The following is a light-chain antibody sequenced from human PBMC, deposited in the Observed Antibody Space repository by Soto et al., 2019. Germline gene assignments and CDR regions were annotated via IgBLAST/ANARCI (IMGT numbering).Light chain of an antibody. CDR1: QSLRGW. J-gene: IGKJ5*01. CDR2: DAS. Sequence: DIQMTQSPSTLAASVRNRVTITFRASQSLRGWLAWYQQRPGKAPKALIYDASTLASGVPSRLNGSGSGTEFTLTIRSLQPDDFATYYCQQYINYSTFGQGTRLEIK. V-gene: IGKV1-5*01. CDR3: QQYINYST.